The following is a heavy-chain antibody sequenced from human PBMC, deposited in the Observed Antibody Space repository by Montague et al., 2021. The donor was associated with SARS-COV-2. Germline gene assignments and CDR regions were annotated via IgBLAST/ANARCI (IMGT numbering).Heavy chain of an antibody. D-gene: IGHD2-21*01. J-gene: IGHJ6*02. CDR2: MYYSGST. CDR3: ASDYIVLQGGTKGMGV. V-gene: IGHV4-39*07. Sequence: SETLSLTCTVSGGSISSSNYYWGWIRQPPGKGLEWIGNMYYSGSTYYNPSLKSRVTISIDTSKNQFSLKLSSVTAADTAVYYCASDYIVLQGGTKGMGVWGQGTTVTVSS. CDR1: GGSISSSNYY.